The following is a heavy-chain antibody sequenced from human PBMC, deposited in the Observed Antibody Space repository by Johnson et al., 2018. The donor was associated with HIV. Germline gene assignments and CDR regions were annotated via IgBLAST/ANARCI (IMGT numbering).Heavy chain of an antibody. CDR2: TSNDGSNK. D-gene: IGHD3-16*01. CDR1: GFTFSSYG. J-gene: IGHJ3*02. V-gene: IGHV3-30*03. Sequence: QMLLVESGGGVVQPGRSLRVSCAASGFTFSSYGMHWVRQAPGKGLEWVAVTSNDGSNKYYADSVKGRFTISRDNSKNTLYLQMNSLRAEDTAVYYCAREAYAAGAFDIWGQGTMVTVSS. CDR3: AREAYAAGAFDI.